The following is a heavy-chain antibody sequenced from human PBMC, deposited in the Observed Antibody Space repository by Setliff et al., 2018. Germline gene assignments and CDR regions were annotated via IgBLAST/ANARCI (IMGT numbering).Heavy chain of an antibody. CDR1: GYTFTGYY. Sequence: ASVKVSCKASGYTFTGYYMHWVRQAPGQGLEWMGWINPNSGGTNYAQKFQGRVTITRNTSISTAYMELSSLRSEDTAVYYCARESTAKNFWGEYSDYWGQGTLVTVSS. V-gene: IGHV1-2*02. J-gene: IGHJ4*02. D-gene: IGHD3-3*01. CDR3: ARESTAKNFWGEYSDY. CDR2: INPNSGGT.